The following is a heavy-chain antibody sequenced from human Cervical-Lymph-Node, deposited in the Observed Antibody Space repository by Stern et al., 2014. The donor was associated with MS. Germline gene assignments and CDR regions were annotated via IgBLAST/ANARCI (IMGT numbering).Heavy chain of an antibody. CDR2: IYYSGST. J-gene: IGHJ5*02. CDR1: GGSIRSYY. Sequence: VQLEESGPGLVKPSETLSLTCTVSGGSIRSYYWSWIRQPPGKGLEWIGYIYYSGSTNYNPSLKSRVTISVDTSKNQFSLKLSSVTAADTAVCYCARGATQAFDPWGQGTLVTVSS. CDR3: ARGATQAFDP. V-gene: IGHV4-59*01.